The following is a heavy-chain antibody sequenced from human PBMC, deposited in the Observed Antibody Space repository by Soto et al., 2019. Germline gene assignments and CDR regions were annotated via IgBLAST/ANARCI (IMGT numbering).Heavy chain of an antibody. J-gene: IGHJ5*02. CDR2: IYSGGTT. V-gene: IGHV3-66*01. CDR3: ARNGDSSDYRGWFDP. CDR1: GFTVSSNY. D-gene: IGHD3-22*01. Sequence: EVPLVESGGGLVQPGGSLRLSCAASGFTVSSNYMSWVRQARGKGLEWVSVIYSGGTTYYADSVKGRFTISRDNSKXTRYLQMDSLRAEDTAVYYCARNGDSSDYRGWFDPWGQGTLVTVSS.